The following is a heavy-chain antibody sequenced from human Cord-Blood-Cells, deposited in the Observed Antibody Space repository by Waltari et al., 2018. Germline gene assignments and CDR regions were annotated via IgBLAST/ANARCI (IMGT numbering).Heavy chain of an antibody. Sequence: QLQLQESGPGLVKPSETLSLTCTVSGGSISSSSYYWGWIRQPPGKGLEWIGSIYYSGSTYYKPSLKSRVTISVDTSKNQFSLKLSSVTAADTAVYYCPLSYYYCSGIGAFDIWGQGTMVTVSS. CDR3: PLSYYYCSGIGAFDI. D-gene: IGHD3-10*01. CDR1: GGSISSSSYY. CDR2: IYYSGST. V-gene: IGHV4-39*07. J-gene: IGHJ3*02.